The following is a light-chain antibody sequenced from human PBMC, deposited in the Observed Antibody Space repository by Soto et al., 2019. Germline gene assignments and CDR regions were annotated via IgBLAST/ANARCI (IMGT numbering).Light chain of an antibody. CDR1: QGISNY. J-gene: IGKJ1*01. V-gene: IGKV1-27*01. Sequence: DIQMTQSPSSLSASVGDRVTITCRASQGISNYLAWYQQKPGKVPKLLIYAASTLQSGVPSRFSGSGSGTDFTVTISSLQPEDVANDDCPKYNIAHNTFGLGTKVEVK. CDR3: PKYNIAHNT. CDR2: AAS.